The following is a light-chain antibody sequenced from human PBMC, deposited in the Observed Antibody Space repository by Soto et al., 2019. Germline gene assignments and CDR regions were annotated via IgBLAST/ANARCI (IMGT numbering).Light chain of an antibody. CDR1: QSISSN. V-gene: IGKV3-15*01. Sequence: EIVMTQSPATLSVSPGERATLSCRASQSISSNLACYQQKPGQAPRLLMFRTSSRATGFPARFSGSGSGTEFNLTISRLQSDDFGVYYCQQYNNWPRATFGGGTKVEIK. J-gene: IGKJ4*01. CDR2: RTS. CDR3: QQYNNWPRAT.